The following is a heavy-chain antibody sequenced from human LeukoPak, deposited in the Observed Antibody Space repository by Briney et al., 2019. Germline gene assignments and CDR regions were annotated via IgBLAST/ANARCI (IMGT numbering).Heavy chain of an antibody. V-gene: IGHV3-48*01. CDR1: GFTFSSYS. Sequence: PGGSLRLSCAASGFTFSSYSMNWVRQAPGKGLEWVSYISGSSSTIYYADSVKGRFTISRDNAKNSLYLQMNSLRAEDTAVYYCADGSGSYLDYWGQGTLVTVSS. J-gene: IGHJ4*02. CDR2: ISGSSSTI. D-gene: IGHD3-10*01. CDR3: ADGSGSYLDY.